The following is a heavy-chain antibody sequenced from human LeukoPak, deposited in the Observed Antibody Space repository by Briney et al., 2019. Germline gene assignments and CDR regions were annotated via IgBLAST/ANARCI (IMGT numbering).Heavy chain of an antibody. CDR1: GGSISSYY. J-gene: IGHJ1*01. Sequence: SETLSLTCSVSGGSISSYYWSWIRQPPGKGLEWIGYIYYSGSTNYNPSLKSRVTISVDTSKNQFSLKLSSVTAADTAVYYCARSITSSWYGDFQHWGQGTLVTVSS. V-gene: IGHV4-59*01. CDR2: IYYSGST. D-gene: IGHD6-13*01. CDR3: ARSITSSWYGDFQH.